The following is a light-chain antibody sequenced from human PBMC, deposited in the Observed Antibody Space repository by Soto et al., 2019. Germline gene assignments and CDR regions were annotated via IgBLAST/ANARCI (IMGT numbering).Light chain of an antibody. CDR2: DDS. V-gene: IGLV2-23*01. CDR1: SSDAGNYNF. CDR3: CSYAGSSTSWV. Sequence: QSALTQPASVSGSPGQSITISCTGTSSDAGNYNFVSWYQQHPGKAPKVIIYDDSKRPSGVSNRISGSKSGNTASLTISGLQAEDEADYYCCSYAGSSTSWVFGGGTKVTVL. J-gene: IGLJ3*02.